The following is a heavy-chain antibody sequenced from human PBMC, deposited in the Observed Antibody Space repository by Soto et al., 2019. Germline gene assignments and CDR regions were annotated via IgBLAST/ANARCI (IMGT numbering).Heavy chain of an antibody. D-gene: IGHD1-26*01. CDR1: GGSVSSGIYY. CDR2: IYYSGST. V-gene: IGHV4-61*01. J-gene: IGHJ4*02. Sequence: SETLSLTCTVSGGSVSSGIYYWSWIRQPPGKGLEWIGYIYYSGSTNYNPSLKSRVTISVDTSKNQFSLKLSSVTAADTAVYYCARAREWEPIDYWGQGTLVTVSS. CDR3: ARAREWEPIDY.